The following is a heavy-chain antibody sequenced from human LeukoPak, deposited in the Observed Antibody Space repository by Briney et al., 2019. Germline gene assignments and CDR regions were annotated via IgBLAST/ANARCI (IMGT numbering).Heavy chain of an antibody. CDR2: MNPNSGNT. Sequence: ASVKVSCKASGYTFTSYDINWVRQATGQGLEWMGWMNPNSGNTGYAQKFQGRVTMTRNTSISTAYVELSSLRSEDTAVYYCARGRWGLMVYAFWGQGTMVTVSS. CDR3: ARGRWGLMVYAF. J-gene: IGHJ3*01. CDR1: GYTFTSYD. V-gene: IGHV1-8*01. D-gene: IGHD2-8*01.